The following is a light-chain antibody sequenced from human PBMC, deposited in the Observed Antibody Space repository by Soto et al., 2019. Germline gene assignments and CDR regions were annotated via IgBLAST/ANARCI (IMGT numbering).Light chain of an antibody. CDR3: QQYNNLYS. CDR1: QSVRDN. CDR2: GAS. J-gene: IGKJ2*01. V-gene: IGKV3-15*01. Sequence: DIVMTQSPATLSVSPGERVTLSCRASQSVRDNLAWYQQKLGQAPRLLIFGASTRATGIPARFSGSGSGTEFTLTINSLQSEDFAVYYCQQYNNLYSFGQGTKLEIK.